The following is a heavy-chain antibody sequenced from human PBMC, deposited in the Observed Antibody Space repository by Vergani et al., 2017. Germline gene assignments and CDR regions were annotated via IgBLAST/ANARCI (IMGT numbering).Heavy chain of an antibody. J-gene: IGHJ3*01. D-gene: IGHD6-13*01. CDR3: AGTDGPSAIADGYHV. CDR2: ISSSGSP. CDR1: GDSISRSHYY. V-gene: IGHV4-39*02. Sequence: QLQLQESGPGLVKPSQTLSLSCRVSGDSISRSHYYWGFIRQPPGKGLEWIGSISSSGSPYYNSTLKSRLAFSVDTSKNLFSLRLKSVTATETGMYYCAGTDGPSAIADGYHVWGQGTMVTVS.